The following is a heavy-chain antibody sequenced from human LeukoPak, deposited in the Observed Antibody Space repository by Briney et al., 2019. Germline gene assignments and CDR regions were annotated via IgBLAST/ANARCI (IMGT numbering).Heavy chain of an antibody. CDR1: GYSMRSGYY. V-gene: IGHV4-38-2*02. Sequence: PSYTLSLTCTVSGYSMRSGYYRGWIRQPPGKGLEWIGSTYHSGSTYYNPSLKSRVTISVDTSKNQFSLKLSSVTAADTAVYYCARVPHLETVCGVMVYWFDPWGQGTLITVFS. CDR3: ARVPHLETVCGVMVYWFDP. J-gene: IGHJ5*02. CDR2: TYHSGST. D-gene: IGHD3-16*01.